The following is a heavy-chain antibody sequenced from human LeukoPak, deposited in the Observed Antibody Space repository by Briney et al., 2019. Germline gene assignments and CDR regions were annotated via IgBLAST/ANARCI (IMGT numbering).Heavy chain of an antibody. CDR1: GFTFSSYH. J-gene: IGHJ4*02. D-gene: IGHD3-10*01. CDR3: AGQDMVRGVIDY. Sequence: GGSLRLSCAASGFTFSSYHMNWVRQAPGKGLEWVSYISSSSSDIFYADSVKGRFTISRDNAKNSLYLQMNSLRAEDTAVYYCAGQDMVRGVIDYWGQGTLVTVSS. CDR2: ISSSSSDI. V-gene: IGHV3-21*05.